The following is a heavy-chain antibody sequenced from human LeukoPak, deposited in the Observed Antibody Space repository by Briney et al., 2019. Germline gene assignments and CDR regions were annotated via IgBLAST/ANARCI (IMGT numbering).Heavy chain of an antibody. CDR3: ARQMDYDDNSDYNIDH. Sequence: SETLSFTCAVSGGSISSTSYYWGWIRQPPGKGLEWIGSIYYSGSTYYNPSLKSRVTISVDTSKNQFSLKLSSVTAADTAVYYCARQMDYDDNSDYNIDHWGQGNLVTVSS. D-gene: IGHD3-22*01. CDR2: IYYSGST. J-gene: IGHJ4*02. CDR1: GGSISSTSYY. V-gene: IGHV4-39*01.